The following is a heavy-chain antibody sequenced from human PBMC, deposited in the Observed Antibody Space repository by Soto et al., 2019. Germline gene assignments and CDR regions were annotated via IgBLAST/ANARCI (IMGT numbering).Heavy chain of an antibody. CDR1: GGSISSYY. V-gene: IGHV4-59*01. CDR2: IYYSGST. D-gene: IGHD5-12*01. CDR3: ASSGMVAILDYYGMDV. J-gene: IGHJ6*02. Sequence: SETLSLTCTVSGGSISSYYWSWIRQPPGKGLEWIGYIYYSGSTNYNPSLKSRVTISVDTSKNQFSLKLSSVTAADTAVYYCASSGMVAILDYYGMDVWGQGTTVTVSS.